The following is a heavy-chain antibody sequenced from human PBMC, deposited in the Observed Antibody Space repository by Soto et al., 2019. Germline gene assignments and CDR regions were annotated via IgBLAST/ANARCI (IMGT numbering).Heavy chain of an antibody. Sequence: GGSLRLSCAASGFTSSNYDMSWVRQAPGKGLEWVSTISGSGGGTYYADSVKGRFTVSRDNSKNTLYLQMNSLRAEDTAVYYCAKARGSRTTATGSYWGKGTLVTVSS. CDR1: GFTSSNYD. D-gene: IGHD2-2*01. CDR3: AKARGSRTTATGSY. V-gene: IGHV3-23*01. J-gene: IGHJ4*02. CDR2: ISGSGGGT.